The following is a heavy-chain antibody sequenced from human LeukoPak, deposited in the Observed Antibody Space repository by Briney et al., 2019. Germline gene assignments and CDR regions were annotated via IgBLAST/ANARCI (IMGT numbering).Heavy chain of an antibody. D-gene: IGHD2-2*01. J-gene: IGHJ1*01. V-gene: IGHV4-39*01. CDR3: ASRGGVVVPVPFQH. CDR1: GGSISSSSYY. CDR2: IYYSGST. Sequence: SETLSLTCTVSGGSISSSSYYWGCIRQPPGKGLEWIGSIYYSGSTYYNPSLKGRVTISVDTSKNQFSLKLSSVTAADTAVYYCASRGGVVVPVPFQHWGQGTLVTVSS.